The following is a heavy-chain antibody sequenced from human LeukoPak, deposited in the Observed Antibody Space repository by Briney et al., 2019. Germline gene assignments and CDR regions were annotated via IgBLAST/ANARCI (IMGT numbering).Heavy chain of an antibody. CDR2: IGTAGDT. V-gene: IGHV3-13*01. J-gene: IGHJ2*01. Sequence: GGSLRLSCAASGFTFSTYAMSWVRQAPGKGLEWVSAIGTAGDTYYPGSVKGRFTISRENAKNSLYLQMNSLRAGDTAVYYCAREKTGYFDLWGRGTLVTVSS. CDR3: AREKTGYFDL. CDR1: GFTFSTYA.